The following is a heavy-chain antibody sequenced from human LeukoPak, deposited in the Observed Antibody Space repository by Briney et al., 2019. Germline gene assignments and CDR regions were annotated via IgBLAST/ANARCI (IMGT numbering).Heavy chain of an antibody. CDR2: IAYNGIP. CDR3: ARDSSGYYYSTTHFDY. CDR1: GGSINSDY. J-gene: IGHJ4*02. V-gene: IGHV4-59*12. Sequence: SETLSLTCTVSGGSINSDYWTWIRHSPGKGLEWIGYIAYNGIPNYNPSLKSRLTISVDTSKNQFSLKLSSVTAADTAVYYCARDSSGYYYSTTHFDYWGQGTLVTVSS. D-gene: IGHD3-22*01.